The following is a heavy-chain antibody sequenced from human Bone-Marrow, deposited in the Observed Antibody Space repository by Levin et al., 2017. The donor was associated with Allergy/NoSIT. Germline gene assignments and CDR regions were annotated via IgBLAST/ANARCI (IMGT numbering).Heavy chain of an antibody. CDR1: GFTFSTYW. CDR2: IVGDGSYS. V-gene: IGHV3-74*01. J-gene: IGHJ4*02. CDR3: ATGQQLLEARFDY. Sequence: PGGSLRLSCAASGFTFSTYWMHWVRQAPGKGLVWVSRIVGDGSYSSYVDSVKGRFTISRDNAKNTLYLQMNSLRDEDTAIYYCATGQQLLEARFDYWGQGTLVTVSS. D-gene: IGHD6-13*01.